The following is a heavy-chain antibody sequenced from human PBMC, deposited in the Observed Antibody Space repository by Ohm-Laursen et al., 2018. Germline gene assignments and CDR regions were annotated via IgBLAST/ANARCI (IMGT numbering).Heavy chain of an antibody. CDR1: GGTISSYY. CDR3: ARSRRDGYIYFDY. V-gene: IGHV4-59*01. D-gene: IGHD5-24*01. Sequence: TLSLTCTVSGGTISSYYWSWLPQPPGQGLVWIGYIYKRGSTTYNPSLKRRVTISADTSKNQISLKLSSVTAADTAVYYCARSRRDGYIYFDYWGQGTLVTISS. J-gene: IGHJ4*02. CDR2: IYKRGST.